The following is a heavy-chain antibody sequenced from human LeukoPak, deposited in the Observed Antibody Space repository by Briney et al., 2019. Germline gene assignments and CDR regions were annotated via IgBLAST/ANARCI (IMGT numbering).Heavy chain of an antibody. V-gene: IGHV4-34*01. Sequence: SETLALTCAVYGVPFSRYYWSWIRQPPAKGLEWIGEINHSGSTNYNPSLKSRVTISVDTSKNHLSLQPRYLTTADTAVYCCARPGTGYYNRSFDYWGQGSLVTVSS. CDR2: INHSGST. D-gene: IGHD3-9*01. CDR1: GVPFSRYY. J-gene: IGHJ4*02. CDR3: ARPGTGYYNRSFDY.